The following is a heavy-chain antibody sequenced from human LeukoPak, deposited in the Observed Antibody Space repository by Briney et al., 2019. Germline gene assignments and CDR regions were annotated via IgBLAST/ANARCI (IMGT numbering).Heavy chain of an antibody. V-gene: IGHV1-24*01. CDR1: GYTLTELS. Sequence: ASVKVSCKVSGYTLTELSMYWGRQAPGKGLEWMGGFEPEDGETIYAKKYHGRVTMTEDTSTDTAYMELSSLRSEDTAVYYCATYGMDVWGKGTPVTVSS. CDR3: ATYGMDV. J-gene: IGHJ6*04. CDR2: FEPEDGET.